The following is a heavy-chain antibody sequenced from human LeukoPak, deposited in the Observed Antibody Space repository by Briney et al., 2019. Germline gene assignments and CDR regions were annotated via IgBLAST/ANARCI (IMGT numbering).Heavy chain of an antibody. V-gene: IGHV3-53*01. Sequence: GGSLRLSWAASGFTVSSNYISWVRQAPGKGLEWVSVIYSGGSTYYADSVKGRFTISRDNSKNTLYLQMNSLRAEDTAVYYCARVGYTSSCFDYWGQGTLVTVSS. CDR3: ARVGYTSSCFDY. CDR2: IYSGGST. D-gene: IGHD6-6*01. J-gene: IGHJ4*02. CDR1: GFTVSSNY.